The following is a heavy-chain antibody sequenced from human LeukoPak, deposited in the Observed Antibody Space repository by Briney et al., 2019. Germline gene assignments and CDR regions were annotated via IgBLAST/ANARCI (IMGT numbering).Heavy chain of an antibody. Sequence: PGGSLRLSCAASGFTFSSYSMNWVRQAPGKGLEWVSSISSSSSYIYYADSVKGRFTISRDNAKNSLYLQMNSLRAEDTAVYYCGSRGIAAAGTDDYWGQGTLVTVSS. D-gene: IGHD6-13*01. CDR2: ISSSSSYI. V-gene: IGHV3-21*01. CDR1: GFTFSSYS. J-gene: IGHJ4*02. CDR3: GSRGIAAAGTDDY.